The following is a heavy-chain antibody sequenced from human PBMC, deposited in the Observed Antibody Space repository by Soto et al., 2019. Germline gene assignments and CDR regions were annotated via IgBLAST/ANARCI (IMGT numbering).Heavy chain of an antibody. J-gene: IGHJ6*02. V-gene: IGHV3-13*01. CDR2: IGAAGDT. CDR1: GFTFINYD. D-gene: IGHD5-18*01. Sequence: GGSLRLSYAASGFTFINYDMHRVRQATGKGLEWVSAIGAAGDTYYPGSVKGRFTISRENAKNCLYLQINSLRAEDTVIYYCARESAMAVSYAMDVWGQGTTVTVSS. CDR3: ARESAMAVSYAMDV.